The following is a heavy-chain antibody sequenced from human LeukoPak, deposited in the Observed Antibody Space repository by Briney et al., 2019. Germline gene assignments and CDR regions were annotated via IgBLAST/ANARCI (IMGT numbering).Heavy chain of an antibody. CDR1: GYTFTSYG. J-gene: IGHJ4*02. Sequence: ASVKVSCKASGYTFTSYGISWVRQAPGQGLEWMGWISAYNGNTNYAQKLQGRVTMTTDTSTSTAYMELSSLRSEDTAVYYCAREGYYYDSSGYWSATPLDYWGQGTLVTVSS. CDR3: AREGYYYDSSGYWSATPLDY. D-gene: IGHD3-22*01. V-gene: IGHV1-18*01. CDR2: ISAYNGNT.